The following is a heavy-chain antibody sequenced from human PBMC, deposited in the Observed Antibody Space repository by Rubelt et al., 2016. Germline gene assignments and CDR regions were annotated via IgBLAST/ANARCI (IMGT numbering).Heavy chain of an antibody. D-gene: IGHD6-19*01. CDR3: ASQSSSGWYAFDI. Sequence: QLQLQESGPGLVKPSETLSLTCTVSGGSISSSSYYWGWIRQPPGKGLGWIGEINHSGSTNYNPSLKSRVTSSVDTSKNQFSLMLGSVTAADTAVYYCASQSSSGWYAFDIWGQGTMVTVSS. CDR2: INHSGST. V-gene: IGHV4-39*01. J-gene: IGHJ3*02. CDR1: GGSISSSSYY.